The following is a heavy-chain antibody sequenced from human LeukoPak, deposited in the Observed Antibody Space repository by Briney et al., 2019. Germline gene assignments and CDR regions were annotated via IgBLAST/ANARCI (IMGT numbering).Heavy chain of an antibody. CDR3: ASPDPLTTHYYTDV. J-gene: IGHJ6*03. CDR1: GFTVSSNY. V-gene: IGHV3-66*02. D-gene: IGHD1-1*01. Sequence: GGSLRLSCAASGFTVSSNYMSWVRQAPGKGLEWVSVIYSGGSTYYADSVKGRFTISRDNSKNTLYLQMNSLRAEDTAVYYCASPDPLTTHYYTDVWGKGTTVTVSS. CDR2: IYSGGST.